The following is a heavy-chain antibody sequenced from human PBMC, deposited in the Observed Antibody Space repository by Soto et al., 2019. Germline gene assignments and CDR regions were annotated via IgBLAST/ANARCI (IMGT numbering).Heavy chain of an antibody. V-gene: IGHV4-34*01. J-gene: IGHJ6*02. CDR3: ARDLWGYCGTDCYPLDV. CDR2: INHSGSA. D-gene: IGHD2-21*02. Sequence: SETLSLTCDVYGGSFSGYIWTWIRQTPGKGLQWIGQINHSGSANYNPSLKSRVTISVHTSNSQFSLELSSVTAADTAVYYCARDLWGYCGTDCYPLDVWGQGTTVTVSS. CDR1: GGSFSGYI.